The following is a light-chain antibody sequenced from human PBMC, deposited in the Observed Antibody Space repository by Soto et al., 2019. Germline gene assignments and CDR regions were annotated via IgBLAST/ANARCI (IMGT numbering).Light chain of an antibody. J-gene: IGLJ2*01. V-gene: IGLV1-40*01. CDR2: GNS. Sequence: QSVLTQPPSVSGAPGQRVTISCTGSSSNIGAGYDVHWYQQLPGTAPKLLIYGNSNRPSGVPDRFSGSKSGTSASLAITGLQAEDAADYYCQSYGSSLSGVVFGGGTKRTVL. CDR1: SSNIGAGYD. CDR3: QSYGSSLSGVV.